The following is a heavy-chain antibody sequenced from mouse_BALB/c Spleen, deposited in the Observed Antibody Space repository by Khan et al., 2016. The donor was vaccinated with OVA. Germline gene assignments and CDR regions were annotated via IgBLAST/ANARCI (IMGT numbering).Heavy chain of an antibody. CDR1: GYSFTTYY. Sequence: EVQLQQSGPELMKPGASVKISCKASGYSFTTYYIHWVLQSHGKSLEWIGYIDPFSGGATYNQKFKGKATLTVDKSSSTAYIHLNNLTSEDSAVYCCTRHGYGAGFTYWGQGTLVTVSA. V-gene: IGHV1S135*01. CDR3: TRHGYGAGFTY. CDR2: IDPFSGGA. D-gene: IGHD2-2*01. J-gene: IGHJ3*01.